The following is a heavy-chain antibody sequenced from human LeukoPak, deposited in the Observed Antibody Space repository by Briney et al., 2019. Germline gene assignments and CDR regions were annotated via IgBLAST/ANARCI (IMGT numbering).Heavy chain of an antibody. CDR2: IYYSGST. CDR3: ARAGYGSGSYYYYFDY. V-gene: IGHV4-59*01. CDR1: GGSISSYY. J-gene: IGHJ4*02. D-gene: IGHD3-10*01. Sequence: PSETQSLTCTVSGGSISSYYWSWIRQPPGKGLEWIGYIYYSGSTNYNPSLKSRVTISVDTSKNQFSLKLSSVTAADTAVYYCARAGYGSGSYYYYFDYWGQGTLVTVSS.